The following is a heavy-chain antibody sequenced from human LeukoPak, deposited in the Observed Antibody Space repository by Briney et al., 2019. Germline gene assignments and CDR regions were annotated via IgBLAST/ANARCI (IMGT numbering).Heavy chain of an antibody. CDR1: GFTFTGYY. D-gene: IGHD3-3*01. CDR2: IDLNSGDT. CDR3: ARGGDRYYDFWSGLFDY. Sequence: GASVKVSCKTSGFTFTGYYVHWVRQAPGQGLEWMGWIDLNSGDTNSAPRFQGRVTMTRDTSISTAYMDLSSLRSEDTAVYYCARGGDRYYDFWSGLFDYWGQGTLVTVSS. J-gene: IGHJ4*02. V-gene: IGHV1-2*02.